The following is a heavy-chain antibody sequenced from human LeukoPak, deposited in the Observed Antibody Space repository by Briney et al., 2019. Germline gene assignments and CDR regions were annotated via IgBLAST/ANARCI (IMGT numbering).Heavy chain of an antibody. D-gene: IGHD6-6*01. CDR2: LSDAGVRI. CDR1: GFNFGNYG. J-gene: IGHJ4*02. Sequence: GGSLRLSCTASGFNFGNYGMSWVRQAPGKGLEWVSGLSDAGVRIFYADSVRGRFTASRDNSKNTLYLQMDSLRAEDTAVYYCANTHCDSSPIVWNFWGQGTLVTVSS. V-gene: IGHV3-23*01. CDR3: ANTHCDSSPIVWNF.